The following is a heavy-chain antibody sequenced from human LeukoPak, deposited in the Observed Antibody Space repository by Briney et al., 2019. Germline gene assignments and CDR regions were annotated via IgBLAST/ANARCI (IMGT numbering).Heavy chain of an antibody. CDR1: GGSISSGRFY. V-gene: IGHV4-61*02. CDR2: IFTSGST. J-gene: IGHJ3*02. Sequence: PSETLSLTCTVSGGSISSGRFYWSWIRQPAGKGLEWIGRIFTSGSTNYNPSLKSRVSISVNTSKNQFSLKLTSVTAADTAVYYCARKPQSNLGYCSGGSCYSDALDIWGQGTMVTVSS. D-gene: IGHD2-15*01. CDR3: ARKPQSNLGYCSGGSCYSDALDI.